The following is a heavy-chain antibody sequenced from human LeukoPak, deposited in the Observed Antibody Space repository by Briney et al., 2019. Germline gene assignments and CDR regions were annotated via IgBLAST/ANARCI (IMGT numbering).Heavy chain of an antibody. CDR2: IIPIFGTA. V-gene: IGHV1-69*13. CDR1: GGTFSSYA. CDR3: ASGSRGLGYSSGWYVY. Sequence: SVKVSCKASGGTFSSYAISWVRQAPGQGLEWMGGIIPIFGTANYAQKFQGRVTITADESTSTAYMKLSSLRSEDTAVYYCASGSRGLGYSSGWYVYWGQGTLVTVSS. J-gene: IGHJ4*02. D-gene: IGHD6-19*01.